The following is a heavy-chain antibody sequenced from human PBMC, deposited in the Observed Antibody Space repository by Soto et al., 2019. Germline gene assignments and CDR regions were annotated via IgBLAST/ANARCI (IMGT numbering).Heavy chain of an antibody. Sequence: GGSLRLSCAASGFTFSSYWMSWVRQAPGKGLEWVANIKQDGSEKYYVDSVKGRFTISRDNAKNSLYLQMNSLRAEDTAVYYCARIAGLAVGYFDYWGQGTLVTVSS. CDR3: ARIAGLAVGYFDY. D-gene: IGHD6-19*01. CDR2: IKQDGSEK. V-gene: IGHV3-7*03. CDR1: GFTFSSYW. J-gene: IGHJ4*02.